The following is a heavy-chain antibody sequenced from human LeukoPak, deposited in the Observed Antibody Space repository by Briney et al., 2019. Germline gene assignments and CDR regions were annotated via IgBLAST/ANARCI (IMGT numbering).Heavy chain of an antibody. CDR1: GFTFSDCD. CDR3: ARVAKERVGGVYYFDY. D-gene: IGHD1-1*01. Sequence: SGGSLRLSCAASGFTFSDCDMHWVRQATGKGLEWVSAIGTAGDTYYTGSVKGRFTISRENAKNSLYLQMNSLRAGDTAVYYCARVAKERVGGVYYFDYWGQGTPVTVSS. CDR2: IGTAGDT. V-gene: IGHV3-13*01. J-gene: IGHJ4*02.